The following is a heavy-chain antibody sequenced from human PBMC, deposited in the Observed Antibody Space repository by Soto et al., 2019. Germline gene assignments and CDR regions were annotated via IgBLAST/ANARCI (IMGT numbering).Heavy chain of an antibody. J-gene: IGHJ5*02. D-gene: IGHD6-6*01. CDR3: ARDVIAVRPGWFDP. CDR1: GYTFRTYG. Sequence: QVQLVQSGAEVKKPGASVTVSCKASGYTFRTYGISWVRQAPGQGLEWMGWISAYNGNTNYAEKFQGRVTMTTDTSTSTAYMELRSLRSDDTAVYYCARDVIAVRPGWFDPWGQGTLVTVSS. CDR2: ISAYNGNT. V-gene: IGHV1-18*01.